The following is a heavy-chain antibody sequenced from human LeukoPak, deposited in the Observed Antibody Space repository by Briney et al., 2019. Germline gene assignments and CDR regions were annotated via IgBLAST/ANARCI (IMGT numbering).Heavy chain of an antibody. CDR3: AKTPYGYNSGWYGGVWFDP. Sequence: PGASLRLSCAASGFTFSSYAMSWVRQAPGKGLEWVSAISGSGGSTYYADSVKGRFTISRDNSKNTLYLQMNSLRAEDTAVYYCAKTPYGYNSGWYGGVWFDPWGQGTLVTVSS. J-gene: IGHJ5*02. V-gene: IGHV3-23*01. CDR2: ISGSGGST. D-gene: IGHD6-19*01. CDR1: GFTFSSYA.